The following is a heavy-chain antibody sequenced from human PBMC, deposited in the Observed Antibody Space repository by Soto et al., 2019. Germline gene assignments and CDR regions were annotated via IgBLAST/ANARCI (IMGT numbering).Heavy chain of an antibody. CDR2: INHDGSEK. V-gene: IGHV3-7*01. CDR1: GLTVTNYW. D-gene: IGHD6-19*01. J-gene: IGHJ4*02. Sequence: EVQLVESGGGLVRPGGSLRLSCAASGLTVTNYWMTWVRQAPGKGLEWLANINHDGSEKYYVDSVKGRFTISRDNAKNSLYLHMNTLRAEDTAVYYCARPRYNSGRILDSWGQGTLVTVSS. CDR3: ARPRYNSGRILDS.